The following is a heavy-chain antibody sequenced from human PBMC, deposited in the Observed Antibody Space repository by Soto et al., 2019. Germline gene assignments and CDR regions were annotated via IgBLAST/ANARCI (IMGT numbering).Heavy chain of an antibody. CDR2: ISYDGSNK. CDR1: GFTFSSYA. Sequence: QVQLVESGGGVVQPGRSLRLSCAASGFTFSSYAMHWVRQAPGKGLEWVAVISYDGSNKYYADSVKGRFTISRDNSKNTLYLQMNSVRAEDTAVYYCASGPSATGDYGDFDYWGQGTLVTVSS. D-gene: IGHD4-17*01. V-gene: IGHV3-30-3*01. CDR3: ASGPSATGDYGDFDY. J-gene: IGHJ4*02.